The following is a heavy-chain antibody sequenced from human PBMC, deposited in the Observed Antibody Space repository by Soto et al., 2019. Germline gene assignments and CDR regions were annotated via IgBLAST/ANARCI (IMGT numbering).Heavy chain of an antibody. CDR2: IYNSGDT. CDR3: ARGGRARGTFEI. CDR1: GASITTNNW. Sequence: LQESGPGVVQPSGTLSLTCVVSGASITTNNWWTWVRLPPGKGLEWIGEIYNSGDTNYSPSLRSXXSISADTSNNHFSLRLKSVTAADTAIYYCARGGRARGTFEIWGQGTKVIVSS. J-gene: IGHJ3*02. D-gene: IGHD3-16*01. V-gene: IGHV4-4*02.